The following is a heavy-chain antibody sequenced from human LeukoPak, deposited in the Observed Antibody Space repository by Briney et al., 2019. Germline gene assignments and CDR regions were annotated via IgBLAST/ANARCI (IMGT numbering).Heavy chain of an antibody. CDR2: IYYSGST. Sequence: SENLSLTCTVSGVSISSGGCYWHWLRQHPGKGLEWIAYIYYSGSTYHNPSLEGRATISTDASKNQFSLRLTSVTAADTAVYYCARGSVFHYDSSGSTERTRDFQYSGQGTLVTVSS. CDR1: GVSISSGGCY. V-gene: IGHV4-31*03. D-gene: IGHD3-22*01. J-gene: IGHJ1*01. CDR3: ARGSVFHYDSSGSTERTRDFQY.